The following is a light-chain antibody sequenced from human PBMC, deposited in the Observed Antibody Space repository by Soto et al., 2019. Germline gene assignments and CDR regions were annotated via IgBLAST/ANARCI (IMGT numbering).Light chain of an antibody. CDR1: QSVLFSSNNKNY. Sequence: DIVMTQSPDSLAVSLGERATINCMSSQSVLFSSNNKNYLAWYQQNPGQPPKLLIYWASTRESGVPDRFSGSGSGTDFTLTISSLQAEDVAFYYCQQYYLTPLTFGGGTKVDIK. J-gene: IGKJ4*01. CDR2: WAS. V-gene: IGKV4-1*01. CDR3: QQYYLTPLT.